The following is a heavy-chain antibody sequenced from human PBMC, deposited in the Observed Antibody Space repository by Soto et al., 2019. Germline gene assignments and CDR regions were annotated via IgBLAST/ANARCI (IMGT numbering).Heavy chain of an antibody. D-gene: IGHD6-13*01. CDR3: TKDVPSKQQLDGPVDS. V-gene: IGHV3-30*18. J-gene: IGHJ4*02. CDR2: ISYDERNK. Sequence: QVQLVESGGGVVQPGTSLRLSCAASGFTFSNYGMHWVRQAPGKGLEWVAVISYDERNKHYADSVKGRFTISRDNSKNMLFLQMNSLTPEDTAVYYSTKDVPSKQQLDGPVDSWGQGTLVTVSS. CDR1: GFTFSNYG.